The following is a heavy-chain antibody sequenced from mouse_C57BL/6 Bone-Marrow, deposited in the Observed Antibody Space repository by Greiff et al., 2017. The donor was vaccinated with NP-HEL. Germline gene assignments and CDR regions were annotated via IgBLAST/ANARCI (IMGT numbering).Heavy chain of an antibody. CDR1: GYAFSSSW. D-gene: IGHD2-3*01. J-gene: IGHJ3*01. V-gene: IGHV1-82*01. CDR2: IYPGDGDT. Sequence: QVQLKESGPELVKPGASVKISCKASGYAFSSSWMNWVKQRPGKGLEWIGRIYPGDGDTNYNGKFKGKATLTADKSSSTAYMQLSSLTSEDSAVYFCARSGVYDGSSWFAYWGQGTLVTVSA. CDR3: ARSGVYDGSSWFAY.